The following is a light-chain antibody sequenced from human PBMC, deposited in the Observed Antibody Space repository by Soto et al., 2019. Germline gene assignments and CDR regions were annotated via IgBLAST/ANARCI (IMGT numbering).Light chain of an antibody. V-gene: IGLV1-44*01. J-gene: IGLJ1*01. Sequence: QTVVTQPPSASGTPGQRVTISCSGSSSNIGSNTVNWYQQLPGTAPKLLIYSNHQRPSGVPDRFSGSKSGTSASLAISGLQSEDEADYYCAAWDDSLNVYFFGTGTKLTVL. CDR3: AAWDDSLNVYF. CDR2: SNH. CDR1: SSNIGSNT.